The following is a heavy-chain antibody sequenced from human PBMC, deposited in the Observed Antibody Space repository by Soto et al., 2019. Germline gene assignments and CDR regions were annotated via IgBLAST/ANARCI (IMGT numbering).Heavy chain of an antibody. V-gene: IGHV1-18*01. J-gene: IGHJ4*02. CDR3: VRDLDGSGSYYTDY. Sequence: SVEACSKPPRDTFRCHGIKWLRQDSGQGLEWMGWTRPNNGNTKYAQNLQGRVTLTTDTSTSTAYMELRSLRPDDTAVYYCVRDLDGSGSYYTDYWAQGTLVTVSA. CDR1: RDTFRCHG. D-gene: IGHD3-10*01. CDR2: TRPNNGNT.